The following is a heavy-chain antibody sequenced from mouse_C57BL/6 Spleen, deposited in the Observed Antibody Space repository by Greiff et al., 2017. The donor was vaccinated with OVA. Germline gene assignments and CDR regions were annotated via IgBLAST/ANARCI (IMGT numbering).Heavy chain of an antibody. CDR3: ARNYGSIFDY. CDR2: ISSGSSTI. Sequence: EVKLMESGGGLVTPGGSLKLSCAASGFTFSDYGMHWVRQAPEKGLEWVAYISSGSSTIYYAATVKGRFTISRDHAKNTLFLQLHRLRSEDTAMYYCARNYGSIFDYGGQGPTPTVP. D-gene: IGHD1-1*01. J-gene: IGHJ2*01. CDR1: GFTFSDYG. V-gene: IGHV5-17*01.